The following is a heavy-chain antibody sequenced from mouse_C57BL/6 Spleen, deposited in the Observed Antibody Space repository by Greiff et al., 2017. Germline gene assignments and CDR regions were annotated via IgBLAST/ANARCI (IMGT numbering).Heavy chain of an antibody. J-gene: IGHJ1*03. CDR3: ASPDCGSSGCFDV. D-gene: IGHD1-1*01. CDR2: IDPANGNT. CDR1: GFNIKNTY. Sequence: VQLQQSVAELVRPGASVKLSCTASGFNIKNTYMHWVKRRPEQGLEWIGRIDPANGNTKYAPKFQGKATVNADTASNTAYLQLSSLTSEDSAIYYCASPDCGSSGCFDVWGTGTTVTVSS. V-gene: IGHV14-3*01.